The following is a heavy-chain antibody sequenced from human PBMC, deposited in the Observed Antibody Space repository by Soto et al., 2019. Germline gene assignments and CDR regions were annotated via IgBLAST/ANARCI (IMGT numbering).Heavy chain of an antibody. CDR2: ISGSGGST. CDR1: GFTFSSYA. J-gene: IGHJ3*02. Sequence: EVQLLESGGGLVQPGGSLRLSCAASGFTFSSYAMSWVRQAPGKGLEWVSAISGSGGSTYYADSVKGRFTISRDNSKNTLYLQMDSLRAEDTAVYYCAKNTALWTGAFDIWGQGTMVTVSS. D-gene: IGHD3-3*01. CDR3: AKNTALWTGAFDI. V-gene: IGHV3-23*01.